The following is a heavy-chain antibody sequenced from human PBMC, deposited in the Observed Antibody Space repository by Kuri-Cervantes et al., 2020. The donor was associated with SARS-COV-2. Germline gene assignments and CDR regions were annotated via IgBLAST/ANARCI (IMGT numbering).Heavy chain of an antibody. J-gene: IGHJ5*02. D-gene: IGHD7-27*01. CDR2: TYYRSKWYD. CDR1: GDSVSSKIAA. Sequence: LSPTFAILGDSVSSKIAAWNSIRQSPSRGLEWLGRTYYRSKWYDDYAVSVKSRISINPDTSKNQFSLHLNSVTPEDTAVYYCARGTNWPPDGWFDPWGQGTLVTVSS. CDR3: ARGTNWPPDGWFDP. V-gene: IGHV6-1*01.